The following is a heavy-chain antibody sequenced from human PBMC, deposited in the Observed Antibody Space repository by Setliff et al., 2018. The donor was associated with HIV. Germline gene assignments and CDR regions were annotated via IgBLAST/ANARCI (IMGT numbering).Heavy chain of an antibody. CDR2: ISGSGSTI. CDR1: GFIFNTYE. V-gene: IGHV3-48*03. D-gene: IGHD3-22*01. CDR3: AAYGSGYFDAFDI. J-gene: IGHJ3*02. Sequence: GESPKISCAASGFIFNTYEMSWVRQAPGKGLEWVSYISGSGSTIYYADSVKGRFTISRDNAKDSLHLQMNSLRAEDTAVYYCAAYGSGYFDAFDIWGQGTMVTVSS.